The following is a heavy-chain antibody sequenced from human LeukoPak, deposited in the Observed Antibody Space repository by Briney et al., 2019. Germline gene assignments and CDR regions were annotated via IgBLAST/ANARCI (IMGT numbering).Heavy chain of an antibody. CDR3: ARYGDYVFDL. CDR1: GGSISSYY. Sequence: SETLSLTCTVSGGSISSYYWSWLRQPPGKGLEWIGDIYYSGSTIYNPSLKSRVTISVDTSKNQFSLKLSSVTAADTAVYYCARYGDYVFDLWGQGTLVTVSS. V-gene: IGHV4-59*01. J-gene: IGHJ4*02. D-gene: IGHD4-17*01. CDR2: IYYSGST.